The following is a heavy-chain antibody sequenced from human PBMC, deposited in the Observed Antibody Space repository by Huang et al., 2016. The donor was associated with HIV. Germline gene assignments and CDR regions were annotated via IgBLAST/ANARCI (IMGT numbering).Heavy chain of an antibody. CDR2: VSNDGNEK. CDR3: LPAGHVSHYYYMDV. CDR1: GFSFTSYD. Sequence: QGQLVESGGGVVQPGRSLRLSCAASGFSFTSYDMQWVRQVPGKGLYVVSFVSNDGNEKYYADSVKGRFTISRDNFKNTLYLQMNSLRTGDTAVYFCLPAGHVSHYYYMDVWGKGTTVIVSS. J-gene: IGHJ6*03. V-gene: IGHV3-30*03.